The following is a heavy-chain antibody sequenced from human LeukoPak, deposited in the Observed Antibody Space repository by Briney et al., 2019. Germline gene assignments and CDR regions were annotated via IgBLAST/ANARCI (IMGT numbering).Heavy chain of an antibody. D-gene: IGHD3-10*01. CDR2: ISDSGGNT. CDR3: AKDSYFGSGSYYYFDR. CDR1: GFTFSGYA. Sequence: GRSLRLSCAASGFTFSGYALNWVRQAPGKGLEWVSAISDSGGNTYYANSVKGRFTISRDSSKNTLYLQMNSMRAEDTAVYYCAKDSYFGSGSYYYFDRWGQGTLVTVSS. J-gene: IGHJ4*02. V-gene: IGHV3-23*01.